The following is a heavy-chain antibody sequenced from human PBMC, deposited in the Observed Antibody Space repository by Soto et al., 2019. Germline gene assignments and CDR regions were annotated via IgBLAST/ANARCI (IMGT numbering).Heavy chain of an antibody. CDR3: TKDRVPDGIYSFDY. CDR1: GFSFSDYC. D-gene: IGHD2-15*01. CDR2: IDLSGTKT. V-gene: IGHV3-23*03. J-gene: IGHJ4*02. Sequence: GGSLRLSCTASGFSFSDYCRNWVRPAPGKGLEWVSFIDLSGTKTYYRDSVKGRFTIFKDKSINTVYLQMNSLTVEDAAVYYCTKDRVPDGIYSFDYWGQGALVTVSS.